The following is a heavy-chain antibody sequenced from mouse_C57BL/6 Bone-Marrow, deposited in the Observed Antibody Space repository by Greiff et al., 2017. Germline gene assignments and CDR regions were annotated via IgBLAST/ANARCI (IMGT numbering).Heavy chain of an antibody. J-gene: IGHJ3*01. Sequence: QVQLQQPGAELVKPGASVKLSCTASGYTFTSYWMHWVKQRPGRGLGWIGRIDPNSGGTKYNEKFKSKATLTVDKPSSTAYMQLSSLTSEDSAVYYCARGVYYYGSPACFAYWGQGTLVTVSA. V-gene: IGHV1-72*01. CDR1: GYTFTSYW. CDR3: ARGVYYYGSPACFAY. CDR2: IDPNSGGT. D-gene: IGHD1-1*01.